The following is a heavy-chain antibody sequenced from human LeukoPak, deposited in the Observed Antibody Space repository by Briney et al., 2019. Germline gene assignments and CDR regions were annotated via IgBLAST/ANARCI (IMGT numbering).Heavy chain of an antibody. J-gene: IGHJ3*02. V-gene: IGHV1-69*01. CDR2: IIPIFGTA. Sequence: ASVKVSCKASGGTFSSYAISWVRQAPGQGLEWMGGIIPIFGTANYAQKFQGRVTITADESTSTAYMELSSLRSEDTAVYYCAREYCSSTSCYGDDAFDIWGQGTMVTVSS. D-gene: IGHD2-2*01. CDR1: GGTFSSYA. CDR3: AREYCSSTSCYGDDAFDI.